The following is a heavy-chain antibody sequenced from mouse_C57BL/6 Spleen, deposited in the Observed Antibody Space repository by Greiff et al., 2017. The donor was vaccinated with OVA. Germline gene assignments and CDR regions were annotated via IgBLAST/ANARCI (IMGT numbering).Heavy chain of an antibody. Sequence: EVQLQESGPGLVKPSQSLSLTCSVTGYSITSGYYWNWIRQFPGNKLEWMGYLSYDGSNNYNPSLKNRISITSDTSKNQFFLKLNSVTTEDTATYYCARDGVAYVITGVSYFDVWGTGTTVTVSS. V-gene: IGHV3-6*01. D-gene: IGHD1-1*01. CDR2: LSYDGSN. J-gene: IGHJ1*03. CDR3: ARDGVAYVITGVSYFDV. CDR1: GYSITSGYY.